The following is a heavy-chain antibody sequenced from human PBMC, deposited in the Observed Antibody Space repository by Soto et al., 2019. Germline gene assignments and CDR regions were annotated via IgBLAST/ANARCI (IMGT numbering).Heavy chain of an antibody. Sequence: GGSLRLSCAASGFTFSTYSMNWVRQAPGKGLEWVSYISSSSSTIYYAESVKGRFTTSRDNAKNSLYLQMNSLRDEDTAVYYCIGDGGATDWFDPWGQGTLVTVSS. CDR3: IGDGGATDWFDP. D-gene: IGHD1-26*01. CDR2: ISSSSSTI. J-gene: IGHJ5*02. V-gene: IGHV3-48*02. CDR1: GFTFSTYS.